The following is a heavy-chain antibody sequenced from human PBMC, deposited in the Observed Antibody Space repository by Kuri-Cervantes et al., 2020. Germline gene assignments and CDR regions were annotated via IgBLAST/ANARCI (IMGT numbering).Heavy chain of an antibody. CDR3: ATYSSSWYPFGGLSP. D-gene: IGHD6-13*01. J-gene: IGHJ5*02. V-gene: IGHV4-30-4*01. Sequence: LRLSCTVSGGSISSGDYYWSWIRQPPGKGLEWIGYIYYSGSTYYNPSLKSRVTISVDTSKNQFSLKLSSVTAADTAVYYCATYSSSWYPFGGLSPWGQGTLVTVSS. CDR1: GGSISSGDYY. CDR2: IYYSGST.